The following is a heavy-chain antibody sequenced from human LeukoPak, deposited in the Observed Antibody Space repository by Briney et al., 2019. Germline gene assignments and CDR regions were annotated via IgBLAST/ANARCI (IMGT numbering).Heavy chain of an antibody. CDR1: GYTFTTYV. V-gene: IGHV1-3*01. D-gene: IGHD4-17*01. J-gene: IGHJ6*04. CDR3: VAGHDYGDSTYYYGLDV. CDR2: INAGNGNT. Sequence: ASVKVSCKASGYTFTTYVMHWVRQAPGHRLEWMGWINAGNGNTKYSQKFQGRVTITRDTSASTAYMELSSLRSEDTSVYYCVAGHDYGDSTYYYGLDVWGKGTTVTVSS.